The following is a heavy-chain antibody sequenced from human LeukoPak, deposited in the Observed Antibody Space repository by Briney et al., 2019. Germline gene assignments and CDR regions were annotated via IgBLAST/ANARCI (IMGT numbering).Heavy chain of an antibody. CDR2: IYYSGSI. J-gene: IGHJ4*02. CDR1: GDSISGYY. V-gene: IGHV4-59*01. Sequence: SETLSLTCTVSGDSISGYYWTWIRQPPGKGLEWIGYIYYSGSINYNPSLKSRITISVDTSKNQFSLRLSSVTAADTAVYYCARLRGNYFPDYWGQGTLVTVS. D-gene: IGHD2/OR15-2a*01. CDR3: ARLRGNYFPDY.